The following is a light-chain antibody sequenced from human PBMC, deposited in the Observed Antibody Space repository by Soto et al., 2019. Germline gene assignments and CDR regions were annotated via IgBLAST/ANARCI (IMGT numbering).Light chain of an antibody. CDR2: AAS. J-gene: IGKJ1*01. Sequence: DIPMTQSPSSLSASIGDRVTITCRASQTISIYLNWYQQKPGKAPRLLIYAASSLQSGVPSRFSGGGSGADFTLTVSSLQPEDFATYYCQQSYSTPHTFDQGTKVEIK. CDR3: QQSYSTPHT. V-gene: IGKV1-39*01. CDR1: QTISIY.